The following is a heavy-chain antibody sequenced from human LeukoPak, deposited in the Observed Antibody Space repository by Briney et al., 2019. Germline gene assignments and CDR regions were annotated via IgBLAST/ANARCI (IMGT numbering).Heavy chain of an antibody. J-gene: IGHJ5*02. V-gene: IGHV3-30-3*01. Sequence: GKSLRLSCAASGFTFSSYAMHWVRQAPGKGLEWVAVISYDGSNKYYADSVKGRFTISRDNSKNTLYLQMNSLRAEDTAVYYCARDRYVGAGRPPHLSAPGGQRTLATFS. CDR2: ISYDGSNK. CDR3: ARDRYVGAGRPPHLSAP. CDR1: GFTFSSYA. D-gene: IGHD3-10*01.